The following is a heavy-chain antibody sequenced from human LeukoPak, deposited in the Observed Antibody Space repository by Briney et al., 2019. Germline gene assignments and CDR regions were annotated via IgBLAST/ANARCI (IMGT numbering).Heavy chain of an antibody. D-gene: IGHD2-2*01. CDR3: ARDPGDIVVVPAALNWFDP. Sequence: GGSLRLSCAASGSTFSSYSMNWVRQAPGKGLEWVSSISSSSSYIYYADSVKGRFTISRDNAKNSLYLQMNSLRAEDTAVYYCARDPGDIVVVPAALNWFDPWGQGTLVTVSS. CDR2: ISSSSSYI. CDR1: GSTFSSYS. V-gene: IGHV3-21*01. J-gene: IGHJ5*02.